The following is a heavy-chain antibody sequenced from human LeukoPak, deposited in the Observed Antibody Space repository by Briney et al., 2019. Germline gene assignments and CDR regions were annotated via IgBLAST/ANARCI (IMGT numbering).Heavy chain of an antibody. CDR1: GGSFSGYF. J-gene: IGHJ4*02. Sequence: SETLSLTCAVYGGSFSGYFWSWIRQPPGKGLEWIGEINHSGSTNYNPSLKSRVTISVDTSKNQFSLELSSVTAADTAVYYCARHLRSGAVDYWGQGTLVTVSS. V-gene: IGHV4-34*01. CDR3: ARHLRSGAVDY. CDR2: INHSGST. D-gene: IGHD4-17*01.